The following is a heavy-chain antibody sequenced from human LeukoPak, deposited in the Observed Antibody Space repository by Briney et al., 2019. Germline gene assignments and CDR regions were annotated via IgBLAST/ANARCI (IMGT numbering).Heavy chain of an antibody. CDR2: ISYTGGET. D-gene: IGHD5-18*01. J-gene: IGHJ3*02. Sequence: SETLSLTCSVSGGSINLYYWSWIRQPPGKGLEWIGYISYTGGETNYNPSLKSRLTISVDTSKNQFSLMLTSVTAADTAVYYCARQPAATAAFDIWAHGTMVTVS. CDR1: GGSINLYY. CDR3: ARQPAATAAFDI. V-gene: IGHV4-59*08.